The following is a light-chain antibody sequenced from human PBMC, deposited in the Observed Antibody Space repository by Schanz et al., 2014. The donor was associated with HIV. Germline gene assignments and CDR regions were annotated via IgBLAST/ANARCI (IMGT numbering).Light chain of an antibody. CDR2: EVS. CDR3: CSYVDSSTFV. J-gene: IGLJ1*01. Sequence: QSALTQPASVSGSPGQSITISCTGTSNDVGIYNLVSWYQQHPGKAPKLTIYEVSKRPSGVSNRFSGSKSGNTASLTISGLQGEDEADYYCCSYVDSSTFVLGTGTKLTVL. V-gene: IGLV2-23*02. CDR1: SNDVGIYNL.